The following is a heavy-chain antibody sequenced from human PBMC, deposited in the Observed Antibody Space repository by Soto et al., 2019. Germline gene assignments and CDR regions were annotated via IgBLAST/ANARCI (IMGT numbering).Heavy chain of an antibody. J-gene: IGHJ4*02. V-gene: IGHV1-3*01. CDR2: INAGNGIA. CDR3: ARVYGHYEKYYFDY. Sequence: ASVKVSCKASGYTFTNYAIHWVRQAPGQRLEWMGWINAGNGIAKYSKKFQGRVTISRDTSASTAFMYLSSLRSEDSAIYYCARVYGHYEKYYFDYWGQGTLVTVSS. D-gene: IGHD4-17*01. CDR1: GYTFTNYA.